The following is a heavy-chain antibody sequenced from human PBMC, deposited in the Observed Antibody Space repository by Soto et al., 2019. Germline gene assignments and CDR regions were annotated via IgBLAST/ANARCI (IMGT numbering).Heavy chain of an antibody. Sequence: QVHLVQSGAEVKKPGASVKVACQGSGYAFTTYGSTWVRQAPGQGLEWMGWISAHNGNTNYAEKLQGRVTVTRDTSTSTAYMELRSLRYDDTPVYYCARGRYGDYWGQGALVTISS. CDR3: ARGRYGDY. J-gene: IGHJ4*02. CDR2: ISAHNGNT. V-gene: IGHV1-18*01. D-gene: IGHD1-1*01. CDR1: GYAFTTYG.